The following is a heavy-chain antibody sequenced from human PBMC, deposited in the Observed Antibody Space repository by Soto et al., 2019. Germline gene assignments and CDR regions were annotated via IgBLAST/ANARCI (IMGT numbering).Heavy chain of an antibody. CDR3: AHSLPYSSSWHADSAFDI. CDR2: IYWDDDK. V-gene: IGHV2-5*02. CDR1: GFSLSTSGVG. J-gene: IGHJ3*02. Sequence: QSTLKESGPTLVKPTQTLTLTCTFSGFSLSTSGVGVGWIRQPPGKALEWLALIYWDDDKRYIPSLKSSLTLTKDNSKNQVVLKMTNMDPVDTATYYCAHSLPYSSSWHADSAFDIWGQGTMVTVSS. D-gene: IGHD6-13*01.